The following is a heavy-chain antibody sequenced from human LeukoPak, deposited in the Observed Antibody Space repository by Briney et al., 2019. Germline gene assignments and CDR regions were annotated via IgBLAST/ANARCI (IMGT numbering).Heavy chain of an antibody. V-gene: IGHV4-4*02. J-gene: IGHJ4*02. Sequence: SETLSLTCAVSGGSISSSNWWSWVRQPPGKGLEWIGEIYHSGSTNYNPSLKSRVTISVDKSKNQFSLKLSSVTAADTAVYYCARHIAARPYYFDYWGQGTLVTVSS. CDR1: GGSISSSNW. CDR3: ARHIAARPYYFDY. D-gene: IGHD6-6*01. CDR2: IYHSGST.